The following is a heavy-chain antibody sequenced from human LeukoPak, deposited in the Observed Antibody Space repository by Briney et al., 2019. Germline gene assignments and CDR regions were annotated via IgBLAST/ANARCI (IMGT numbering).Heavy chain of an antibody. V-gene: IGHV1-18*01. J-gene: IGHJ4*02. CDR2: ISAYNGNT. D-gene: IGHD3-10*01. CDR3: ARGGGGLGLWFGELPFDY. CDR1: GYTFTSYA. Sequence: ASVKVSCKASGYTFTSYAMNWVRQAPGQGLEWMGWISAYNGNTNYAQKLQGRVTMTTDTSTSTAYMELRSLRSDDTAVYYCARGGGGLGLWFGELPFDYWGQGTLVTVSS.